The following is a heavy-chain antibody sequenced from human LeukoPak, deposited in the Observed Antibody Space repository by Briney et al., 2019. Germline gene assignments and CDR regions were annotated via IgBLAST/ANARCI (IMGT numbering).Heavy chain of an antibody. Sequence: SETLSLTCTVSGGSISSYYWSWIRQPPGKGLEWIGYIYYSGTTNYNPSLKSRVTISIDTSKNQFSLRLTSVTAADTAVYFCARDPDYDFWSDSPHWGQGILVTVSS. D-gene: IGHD3-3*01. V-gene: IGHV4-59*01. CDR3: ARDPDYDFWSDSPH. CDR2: IYYSGTT. CDR1: GGSISSYY. J-gene: IGHJ4*02.